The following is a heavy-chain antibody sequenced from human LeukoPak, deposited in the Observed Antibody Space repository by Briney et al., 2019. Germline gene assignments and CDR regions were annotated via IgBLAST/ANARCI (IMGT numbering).Heavy chain of an antibody. Sequence: PGGSLRLSCAASGFTFSSHWMHWVRQAPGKGLLWVSRINSDGSSTYYADSVKGRFTTSRDNAKNALHLQMNSLTAEDTAVYYCVLDLFSSFAFDIWGQGTMVTVSS. V-gene: IGHV3-74*01. CDR3: VLDLFSSFAFDI. J-gene: IGHJ3*02. CDR2: INSDGSST. D-gene: IGHD3/OR15-3a*01. CDR1: GFTFSSHW.